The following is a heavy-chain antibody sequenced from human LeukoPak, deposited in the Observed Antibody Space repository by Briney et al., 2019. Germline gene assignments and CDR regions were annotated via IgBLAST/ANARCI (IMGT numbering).Heavy chain of an antibody. CDR3: ARLFSSGWEYHNGMDV. CDR2: IYYSESP. D-gene: IGHD6-19*01. Sequence: PSETLSLTCTVSGGSISSEASYWAWIRQPPGKGLEWIGSIYYSESPYYNPSLKSRVTLSIDTSKNQFSLRLNSVTAADTAVSFCARLFSSGWEYHNGMDVWGQGTTITVSS. J-gene: IGHJ6*02. CDR1: GGSISSEASY. V-gene: IGHV4-39*01.